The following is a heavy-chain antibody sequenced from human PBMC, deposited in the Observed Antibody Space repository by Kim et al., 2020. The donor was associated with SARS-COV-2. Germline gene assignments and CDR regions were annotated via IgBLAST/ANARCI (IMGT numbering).Heavy chain of an antibody. CDR1: GYTFTNYA. D-gene: IGHD3-16*02. CDR3: ARVIWGTSRYTDY. CDR2: INTDTGNP. J-gene: IGHJ4*02. Sequence: ASVKVSCKASGYTFTNYAISWMRQAPGQGLEWMGWINTDTGNPTYAQAFTGRFVFSLDTSVSTSYLQISSLKAEDTALYYCARVIWGTSRYTDYWGQGTLVTVSS. V-gene: IGHV7-4-1*02.